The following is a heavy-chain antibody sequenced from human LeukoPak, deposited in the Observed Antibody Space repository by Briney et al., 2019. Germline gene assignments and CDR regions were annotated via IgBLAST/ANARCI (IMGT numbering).Heavy chain of an antibody. CDR1: GYSISSGYY. V-gene: IGHV4-38-2*02. J-gene: IGHJ5*02. Sequence: SETLSLTCTVSGYSISSGYYWGWIRQPPGKGLEWIGSIYHSGSTYYNPSLKSRVTISVDTSKNQFSLQLNSVTPEDTAVYYCARATLAEISSWLTAWGQGTLVTVSS. D-gene: IGHD6-13*01. CDR3: ARATLAEISSWLTA. CDR2: IYHSGST.